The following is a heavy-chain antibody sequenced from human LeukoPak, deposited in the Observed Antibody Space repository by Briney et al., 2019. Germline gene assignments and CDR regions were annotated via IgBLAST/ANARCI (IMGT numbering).Heavy chain of an antibody. CDR2: IRYDGSNK. D-gene: IGHD2-2*01. CDR1: GFTFSSYA. V-gene: IGHV3-30*02. CDR3: AKVDIVVVPAAPISEYPDY. Sequence: GGSLRLSCAASGFTFSSYAMSWVRQAPGKGLEWVAFIRYDGSNKYYADSVKGRFTISRDNSKNTLYLQMNSLRAEDTAVYYCAKVDIVVVPAAPISEYPDYWGQGTLVTVSS. J-gene: IGHJ4*02.